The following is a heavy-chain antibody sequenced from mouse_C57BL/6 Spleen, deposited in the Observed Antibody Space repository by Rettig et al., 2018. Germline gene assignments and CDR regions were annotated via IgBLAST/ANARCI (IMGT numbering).Heavy chain of an antibody. V-gene: IGHV1-50*01. D-gene: IGHD2-2*01. J-gene: IGHJ2*01. Sequence: KATLTVDTSSSTAYMQLSSLTSEDSAVYYCARSGGYDVDYWGQGTTLTVSS. CDR3: ARSGGYDVDY.